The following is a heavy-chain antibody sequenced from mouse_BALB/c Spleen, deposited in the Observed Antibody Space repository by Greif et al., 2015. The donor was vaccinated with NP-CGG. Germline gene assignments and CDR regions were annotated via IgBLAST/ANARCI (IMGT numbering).Heavy chain of an antibody. J-gene: IGHJ4*01. D-gene: IGHD2-3*01. CDR3: ARIKGDGYYGGYYAMDY. Sequence: QVTLKVCGPGILQPSQTLSLTCSSSGFSLRTSGMGVGWIRQPSGKGLEWLAHIWWDDDKRYNPALKSRLTISKDTSSNQVFLKIASVDTADTATYYCARIKGDGYYGGYYAMDYWGQGTSVTVSS. CDR1: GFSLRTSGMG. CDR2: IWWDDDK. V-gene: IGHV8-8*01.